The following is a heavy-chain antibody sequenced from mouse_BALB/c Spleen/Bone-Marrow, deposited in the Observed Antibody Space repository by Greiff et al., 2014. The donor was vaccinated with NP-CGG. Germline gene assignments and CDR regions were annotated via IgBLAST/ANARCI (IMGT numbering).Heavy chain of an antibody. CDR3: TRSNGNWFAY. J-gene: IGHJ3*01. D-gene: IGHD2-1*01. V-gene: IGHV1S81*02. CDR1: GYTFTSYY. Sequence: QVQLKESGAELVKPGASVKLSCKASGYTFTSYYIYWVKQRPGQGLEWIGEINPSNGGTNFNEKFESKATLTVDKSSSTAYMQLSSLTSEDSAVYYCTRSNGNWFAYWGQGTLVTVSA. CDR2: INPSNGGT.